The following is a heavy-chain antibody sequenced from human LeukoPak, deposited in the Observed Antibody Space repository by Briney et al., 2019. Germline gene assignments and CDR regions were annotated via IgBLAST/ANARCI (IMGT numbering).Heavy chain of an antibody. D-gene: IGHD3-10*01. Sequence: PSETLSLTCAVFGGSFSGYYWTWVRQAPGKGLEWIGKINESGTTNYNASLNNRVTISVDTSKNQFSLKLTSLTAADTAVFYCARALMTLVRGVPRTTWFHPWGQGTLVTVSS. V-gene: IGHV4-34*01. CDR3: ARALMTLVRGVPRTTWFHP. J-gene: IGHJ5*02. CDR1: GGSFSGYY. CDR2: INESGTT.